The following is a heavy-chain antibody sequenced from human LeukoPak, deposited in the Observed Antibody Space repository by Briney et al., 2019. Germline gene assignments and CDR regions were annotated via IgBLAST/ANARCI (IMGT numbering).Heavy chain of an antibody. CDR1: GGSISSYY. D-gene: IGHD3-10*01. Sequence: SETLSLTCTVSGGSISSYYRSWIRQPPGKGLEWIGYIYYSGSTNYNPSLKSRVTISVDTSKNQFSLKLSSVTAADTAVYYCARQYGSGSYLFDYWGQGTLVTVSS. CDR3: ARQYGSGSYLFDY. J-gene: IGHJ4*02. CDR2: IYYSGST. V-gene: IGHV4-59*08.